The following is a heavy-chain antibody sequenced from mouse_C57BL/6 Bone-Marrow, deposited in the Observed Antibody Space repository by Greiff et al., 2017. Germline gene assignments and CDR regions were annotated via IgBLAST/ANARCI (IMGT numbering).Heavy chain of an antibody. D-gene: IGHD1-1*01. V-gene: IGHV14-4*01. CDR3: TTRVTTEDY. Sequence: VQLKESGAELVRPGASVKLSCTASGFNIKDDYMHWVKQRPEQGLEWIGWIDPENGDTEYASKFQGKATITADTSSNTAYLQLSSLTSEDTAVYYCTTRVTTEDYWGQGTTRTVSS. CDR2: IDPENGDT. CDR1: GFNIKDDY. J-gene: IGHJ2*01.